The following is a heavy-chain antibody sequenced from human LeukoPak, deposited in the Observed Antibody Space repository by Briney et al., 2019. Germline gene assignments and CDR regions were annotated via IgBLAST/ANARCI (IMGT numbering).Heavy chain of an antibody. CDR2: IKEDESEK. CDR1: GFTFSNYW. J-gene: IGHJ6*04. V-gene: IGHV3-7*01. CDR3: AELGITMIGGV. Sequence: TGGSLRLSCAASGFTFSNYWMSWVRQAPGNGPEWVANIKEDESEKNYVDSVKGRFTISRDNAKNSLYLQMNSLRAEDTAVYYCAELGITMIGGVWGKGTTVTISS. D-gene: IGHD3-10*02.